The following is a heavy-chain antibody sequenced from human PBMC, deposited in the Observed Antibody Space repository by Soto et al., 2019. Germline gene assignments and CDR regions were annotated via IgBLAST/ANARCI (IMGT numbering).Heavy chain of an antibody. V-gene: IGHV5-10-1*01. Sequence: GESLKISCKGSGYIFTSYWITWVRQMPGKGLEWMGRIDPSDSYTNYSPSLQGHVTISADKSISTAYLQWSSLKASDTAMYYCARHKNYYDSSLDYWGQGTLVTVSS. CDR3: ARHKNYYDSSLDY. D-gene: IGHD3-22*01. CDR1: GYIFTSYW. CDR2: IDPSDSYT. J-gene: IGHJ4*02.